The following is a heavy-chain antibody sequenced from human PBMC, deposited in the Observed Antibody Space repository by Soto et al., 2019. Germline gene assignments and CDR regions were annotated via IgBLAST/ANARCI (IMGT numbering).Heavy chain of an antibody. Sequence: PSETLSLTCAVYGGSFRGYYWSWIRQPPGKGLEWIGEINHRGSANYNPSVKSRVTISVDTSKNQFSLKLNSGTAADTAMYYCARGSRVKIPAATGRDYYYHGLDVWAQGTAVTVSS. CDR2: INHRGSA. D-gene: IGHD1-26*01. V-gene: IGHV4-34*01. CDR1: GGSFRGYY. CDR3: ARGSRVKIPAATGRDYYYHGLDV. J-gene: IGHJ6*02.